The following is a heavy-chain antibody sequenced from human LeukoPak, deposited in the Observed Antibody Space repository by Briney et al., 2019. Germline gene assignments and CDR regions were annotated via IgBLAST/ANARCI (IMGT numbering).Heavy chain of an antibody. V-gene: IGHV4-59*08. CDR2: IYYSGST. CDR1: GGSISSYY. J-gene: IGHJ6*02. Sequence: SETLSLTCTVSGGSISSYYWSWIRQPPGKGLEWIGYIYYSGSTNYNPSLKSRVTISVDTSKNQFSLKLSSVTAADTAVYYCARGGGYCSSTSCYTDGYYYGMDVWGQGTTVTVSS. CDR3: ARGGGYCSSTSCYTDGYYYGMDV. D-gene: IGHD2-2*02.